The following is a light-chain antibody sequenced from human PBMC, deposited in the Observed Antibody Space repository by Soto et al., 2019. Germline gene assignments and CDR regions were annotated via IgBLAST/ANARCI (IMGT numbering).Light chain of an antibody. J-gene: IGLJ2*01. V-gene: IGLV1-47*01. CDR1: SSNIESNY. CDR2: RNN. CDR3: TVWDDSLRGRL. Sequence: QSVLTQPPSASGTPGQRVTISCSGSSSNIESNYVYWYQQLPGTAPRLLIYRNNQRPSGVPDRFSGSKSGTSASLAISALRSEDEADYYWTVWDDSLRGRLFGGGTKLTVL.